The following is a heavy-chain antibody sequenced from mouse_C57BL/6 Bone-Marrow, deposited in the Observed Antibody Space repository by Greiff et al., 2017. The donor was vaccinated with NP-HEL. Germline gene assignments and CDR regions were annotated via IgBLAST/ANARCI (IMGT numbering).Heavy chain of an antibody. D-gene: IGHD2-3*01. J-gene: IGHJ2*01. CDR3: VRHGDDGYIDY. CDR1: GFSFNTYA. V-gene: IGHV10-1*01. CDR2: IRSKSNNYAT. Sequence: EVQGVESGGGLVQPKGSLKLSCAASGFSFNTYAMNWVRQAPGKGLEWVARIRSKSNNYATYYADSVKDRFTISRDDSESMLYLQMNNLKTEDTAMYYCVRHGDDGYIDYWGQGTTLTVSS.